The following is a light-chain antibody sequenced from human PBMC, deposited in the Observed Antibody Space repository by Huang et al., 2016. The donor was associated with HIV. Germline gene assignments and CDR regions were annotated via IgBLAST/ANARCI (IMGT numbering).Light chain of an antibody. J-gene: IGKJ2*01. CDR3: MQALQTPT. Sequence: EIVMTQSPLSLPVSPGEPASISCRSSQSLVHSNGYNYLDWYLQRPGQSPQVLIYLSSYRASGVPGRVSGSGSGTNFTLKISRVETEDIGTYYCMQALQTPTFGQGTTLEI. CDR1: QSLVHSNGYNY. CDR2: LSS. V-gene: IGKV2-28*01.